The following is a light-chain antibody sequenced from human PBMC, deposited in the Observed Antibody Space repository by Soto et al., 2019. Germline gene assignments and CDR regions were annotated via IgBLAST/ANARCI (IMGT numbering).Light chain of an antibody. CDR3: QPRSNWPLMP. CDR1: QSVGSS. V-gene: IGKV3-15*01. Sequence: IGMTQSPDKMSVSPGARATLSCRASQSVGSSLAWYQQEPGQAPRLLIYGASTRATGIPARFSGSGSGTDFTLTISSLEPEDFAVYYCQPRSNWPLMPSGHVARPEIK. J-gene: IGKJ5*01. CDR2: GAS.